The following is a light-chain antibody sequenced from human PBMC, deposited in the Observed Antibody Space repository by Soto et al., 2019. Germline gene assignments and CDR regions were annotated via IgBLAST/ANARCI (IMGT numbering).Light chain of an antibody. CDR3: SSYTISHPHVI. CDR2: NVS. J-gene: IGLJ2*01. Sequence: QSALTQPASVSGSPGQSITISCTGASSDIGGYNHVSWYQQHPGKAPTLIIYNVSHRPSGVSTRFSGSKYGNTAPLIIDGLQSEGEDDYFCSSYTISHPHVIFGRRTKLTL. CDR1: SSDIGGYNH. V-gene: IGLV2-14*03.